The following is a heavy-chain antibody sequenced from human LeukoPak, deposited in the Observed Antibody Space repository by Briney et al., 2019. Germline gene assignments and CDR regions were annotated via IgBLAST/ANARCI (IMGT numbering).Heavy chain of an antibody. J-gene: IGHJ4*02. CDR3: AKVLSGSQDY. CDR2: ISASGGST. CDR1: GFTFSTYA. V-gene: IGHV3-23*01. Sequence: GGSLRLSCAASGFTFSTYAMTWVRQAPGKGLEWVSGISASGGSTYYADSVKGRFTISRDNSKNTLYLQMSSLRAEDTAVYYCAKVLSGSQDYWGQGTLVTVFS. D-gene: IGHD1-26*01.